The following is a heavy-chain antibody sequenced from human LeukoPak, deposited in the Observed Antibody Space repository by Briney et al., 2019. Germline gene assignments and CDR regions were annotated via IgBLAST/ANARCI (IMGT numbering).Heavy chain of an antibody. CDR1: GYTFTSYY. CDR2: IIPILGIA. V-gene: IGHV1-69*02. CDR3: ASPNEPSPDRWYFDY. J-gene: IGHJ4*02. Sequence: ASVKVSCKASGYTFTSYYMDWVRQAPGQGLEWMGRIIPILGIANYAQKFQGRVTITADKSTSTAYMELSSLRSEDTAVYYCASPNEPSPDRWYFDYWGQGTLVTVSS. D-gene: IGHD2-8*01.